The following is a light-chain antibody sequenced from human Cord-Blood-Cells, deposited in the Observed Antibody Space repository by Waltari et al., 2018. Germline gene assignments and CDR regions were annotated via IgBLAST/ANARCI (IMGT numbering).Light chain of an antibody. J-gene: IGLJ1*01. Sequence: SYVLTQPPSVSVAPGKTARITCGGNNIGSKSVHWYQQKPGQAPVLVIYYDSDRPAGIRERCSGSNSGNTATLTSSRVEAGDEADYYCQVWDSSSDHYVFGTGTKVTVL. CDR1: NIGSKS. CDR3: QVWDSSSDHYV. CDR2: YDS. V-gene: IGLV3-21*04.